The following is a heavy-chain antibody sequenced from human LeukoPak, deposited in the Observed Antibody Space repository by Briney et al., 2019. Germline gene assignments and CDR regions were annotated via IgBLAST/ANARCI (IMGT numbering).Heavy chain of an antibody. CDR1: GYTFTSYG. CDR2: ISTYNGKT. CDR3: ARDYYDSSADYSYYYGMDV. Sequence: GASVKVSCKASGYTFTSYGISWVRQAPGQGLEWVGWISTYNGKTNFAQKLQDRVTMTTDTSTSTAYMELRSLRSDDTAVYYCARDYYDSSADYSYYYGMDVWGQGTTVTVSS. D-gene: IGHD3-22*01. V-gene: IGHV1-18*01. J-gene: IGHJ6*02.